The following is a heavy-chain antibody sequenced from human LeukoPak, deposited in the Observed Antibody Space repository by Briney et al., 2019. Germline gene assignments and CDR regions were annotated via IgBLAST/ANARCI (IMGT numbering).Heavy chain of an antibody. V-gene: IGHV1-18*01. CDR3: ARSTIGYCSGGSCYSLDYFDY. CDR1: GCTFTSYG. D-gene: IGHD2-15*01. CDR2: ISAYNGNT. J-gene: IGHJ4*02. Sequence: ASVKVSCKASGCTFTSYGISWVRQAPGQGLEWMGWISAYNGNTNYAQKLQGRATMTTDTSTSTAYTELRSLRSDDTAVYYCARSTIGYCSGGSCYSLDYFDYWGQGTLVTVSS.